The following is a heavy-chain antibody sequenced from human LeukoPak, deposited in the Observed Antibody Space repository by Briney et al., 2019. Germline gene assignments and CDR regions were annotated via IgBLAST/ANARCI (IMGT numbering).Heavy chain of an antibody. D-gene: IGHD6-13*01. CDR3: ARGRARYSSSY. CDR1: GGSISNDY. J-gene: IGHJ4*02. V-gene: IGHV4-59*01. Sequence: SETLSLTCTVSGGSISNDYWSWIRQPPGKGLEWIGYIYYSGSTNYNPSLKSRVTISVDTSKNQFSLKLSSVTAADTAVYYCARGRARYSSSYWGQGTLVTVSS. CDR2: IYYSGST.